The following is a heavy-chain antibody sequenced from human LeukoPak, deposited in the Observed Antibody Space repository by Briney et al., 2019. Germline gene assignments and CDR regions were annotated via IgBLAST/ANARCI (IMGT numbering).Heavy chain of an antibody. J-gene: IGHJ4*02. CDR2: ISGLGGST. Sequence: PGGSLRPSCAASGFTFSSYAMSWVRQAPGKGLEWVSVISGLGGSTYYADSVKGRFAISRDNSKSTLWLQMNSLRADDTAIYYCARDVEARISAAGTFDYWGQGSLVTVSS. CDR1: GFTFSSYA. CDR3: ARDVEARISAAGTFDY. D-gene: IGHD6-13*01. V-gene: IGHV3-23*01.